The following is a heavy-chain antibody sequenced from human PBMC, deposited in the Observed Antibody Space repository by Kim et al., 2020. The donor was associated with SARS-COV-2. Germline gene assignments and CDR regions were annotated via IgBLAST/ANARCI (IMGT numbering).Heavy chain of an antibody. J-gene: IGHJ4*01. D-gene: IGHD6-13*01. V-gene: IGHV3-11*05. Sequence: GGSLRLSCAASGFTFSDYYMRWIRQAPGKGLEWVSYISCSSSCTNYADSVKGRFTISRDNAKNSLYLQMNSLRAEDTAVYYCAGGGWRQQLENDYWGHGTLVTVSS. CDR2: ISCSSSCT. CDR3: AGGGWRQQLENDY. CDR1: GFTFSDYY.